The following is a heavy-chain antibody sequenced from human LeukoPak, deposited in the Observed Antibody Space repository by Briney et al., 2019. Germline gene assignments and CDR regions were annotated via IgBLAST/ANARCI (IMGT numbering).Heavy chain of an antibody. CDR1: GYTLTELS. Sequence: ASVKVSCKVSGYTLTELSMHWVRQAPGKGLEWMGGFDPEDGETIYAQKFQGRVTMTEDTSTDTAYMELSSLRSEDTAVYYCAGDYLAAGWFDPWGXGTLVTVSS. D-gene: IGHD6-25*01. CDR2: FDPEDGET. J-gene: IGHJ5*02. CDR3: AGDYLAAGWFDP. V-gene: IGHV1-24*01.